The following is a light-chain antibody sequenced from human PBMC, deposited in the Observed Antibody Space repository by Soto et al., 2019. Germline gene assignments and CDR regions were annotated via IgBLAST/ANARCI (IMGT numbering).Light chain of an antibody. CDR3: AAWDDSLSGYG. CDR1: SSNIGSNY. Sequence: QSVLTQPPSASGTPGQRGTISCSGSSSNIGSNYVYWYQQLPGTAPKLLIYRNNQRPSGVPDRLSGSKAGTSASLAISGLRSEDEADYYCAAWDDSLSGYGFGTGTKLTVL. V-gene: IGLV1-47*01. J-gene: IGLJ1*01. CDR2: RNN.